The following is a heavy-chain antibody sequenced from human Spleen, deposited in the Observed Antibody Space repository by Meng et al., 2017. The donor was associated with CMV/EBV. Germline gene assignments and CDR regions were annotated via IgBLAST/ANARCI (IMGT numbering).Heavy chain of an antibody. J-gene: IGHJ5*02. CDR2: IIPDVGTP. V-gene: IGHV1-69*05. Sequence: SVKVSCKASGDTFSNNAISWLRQAPGQRPEWMGGIIPDVGTPDYAEKFQGRVTMTTDESTSTAYMEMSSLRSDDTAVYYCARVRGMTMSWLDPWGQGTLVTVSS. CDR1: GDTFSNNA. D-gene: IGHD4/OR15-4a*01. CDR3: ARVRGMTMSWLDP.